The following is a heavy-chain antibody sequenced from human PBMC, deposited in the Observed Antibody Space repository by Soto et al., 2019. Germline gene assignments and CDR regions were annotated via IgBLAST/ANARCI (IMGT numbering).Heavy chain of an antibody. CDR2: IIPIFGTA. D-gene: IGHD5-18*01. J-gene: IGHJ6*02. CDR1: GGTFSSYA. CDR3: ARIGRGYSYGPPGGMDV. Sequence: SVKVSCKASGGTFSSYAISWVRQAPGQGLEWMGGIIPIFGTANYAQKFQGRVTITADKSTSTAYMELSSLRSEDTAVYYCARIGRGYSYGPPGGMDVWGQGTTVTVSS. V-gene: IGHV1-69*06.